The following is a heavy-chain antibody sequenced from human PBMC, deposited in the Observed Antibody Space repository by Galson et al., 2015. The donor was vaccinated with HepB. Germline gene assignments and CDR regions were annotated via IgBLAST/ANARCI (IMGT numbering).Heavy chain of an antibody. Sequence: QSGAEVKKPGESLKISCKGSGYSFTSYWIGWVRQMPGKGLEWMGIIYPGDSDTRYSPSFQGQVTISADKSISTAYLQWSSLKASDTAMYYCARPRRAYYYYYGMDVWGQGTTVTVSS. CDR2: IYPGDSDT. CDR1: GYSFTSYW. J-gene: IGHJ6*02. V-gene: IGHV5-51*03. CDR3: ARPRRAYYYYYGMDV.